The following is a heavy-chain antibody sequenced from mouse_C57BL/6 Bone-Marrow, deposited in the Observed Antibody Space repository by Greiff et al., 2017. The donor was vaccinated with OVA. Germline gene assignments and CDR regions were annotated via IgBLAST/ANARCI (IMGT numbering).Heavy chain of an antibody. CDR3: ARSLITTVVRYFDY. V-gene: IGHV1-85*01. J-gene: IGHJ2*01. Sequence: VQLQESGPELVKPGASVKLSCKASGYTFTSYDINWVKQRPGQGLEWIGWIYPRDGSTKYNEKFKGKATLTVDTSSSTAYMELHSLTSEDSAVYFCARSLITTVVRYFDYWGQGTTLTVSS. CDR2: IYPRDGST. CDR1: GYTFTSYD. D-gene: IGHD1-1*01.